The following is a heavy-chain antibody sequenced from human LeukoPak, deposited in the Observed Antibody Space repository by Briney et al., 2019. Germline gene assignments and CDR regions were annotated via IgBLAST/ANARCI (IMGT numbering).Heavy chain of an antibody. Sequence: GGSLRLSCAASGFTFSSYALSWVRQAPGKGLEWVSGITGSGDTTYYADSVNGRFTISRDNSKDTLYLRVNSLRAEDTAVYYCAKHTVPPYFDYWGQGTLVTVSS. CDR2: ITGSGDTT. D-gene: IGHD4-17*01. CDR1: GFTFSSYA. CDR3: AKHTVPPYFDY. J-gene: IGHJ4*02. V-gene: IGHV3-23*01.